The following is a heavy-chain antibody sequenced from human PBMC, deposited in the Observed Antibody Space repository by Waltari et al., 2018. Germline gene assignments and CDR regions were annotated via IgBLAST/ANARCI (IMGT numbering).Heavy chain of an antibody. Sequence: QVQLVESGGGVVQPGRSLRLSCAASGFTFSSYAMHWVRQAPGKGLEWVAVISYDGSNKYYADSVKGRFTISRDNSKNTLYLQMNSLRAEDTAVYYCARVSGEGRYFDYWGQGTLVTVSS. J-gene: IGHJ4*02. D-gene: IGHD6-25*01. CDR1: GFTFSSYA. CDR3: ARVSGEGRYFDY. V-gene: IGHV3-30-3*01. CDR2: ISYDGSNK.